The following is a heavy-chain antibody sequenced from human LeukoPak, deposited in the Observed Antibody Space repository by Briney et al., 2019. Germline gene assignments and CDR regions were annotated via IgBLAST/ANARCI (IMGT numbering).Heavy chain of an antibody. Sequence: GGSLRLSCAASGFTFSSYGMHWVRQAPGKGLEWVAVIWYDGSNKYYADSVKGRFTISRDNSKNTLYLQMNSLRAEDTAVYYCARVVNPYYYYGMDVWGQGTTVTVS. D-gene: IGHD3-22*01. J-gene: IGHJ6*02. V-gene: IGHV3-33*01. CDR2: IWYDGSNK. CDR3: ARVVNPYYYYGMDV. CDR1: GFTFSSYG.